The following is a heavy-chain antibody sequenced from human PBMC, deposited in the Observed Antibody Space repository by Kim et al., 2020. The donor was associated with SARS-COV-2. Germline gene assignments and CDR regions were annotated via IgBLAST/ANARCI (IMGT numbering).Heavy chain of an antibody. CDR2: INHSGST. CDR1: GGSFSGYY. Sequence: SETLSLTCAVYGGSFSGYYWSWIRQPPGKGLEWIGEINHSGSTNYNPSLKSRVTISVDTSKNQFSLKLSSVTAADTAVYYCARGRGLTGTTFFDYWGQGT. V-gene: IGHV4-34*01. D-gene: IGHD1-7*01. J-gene: IGHJ4*02. CDR3: ARGRGLTGTTFFDY.